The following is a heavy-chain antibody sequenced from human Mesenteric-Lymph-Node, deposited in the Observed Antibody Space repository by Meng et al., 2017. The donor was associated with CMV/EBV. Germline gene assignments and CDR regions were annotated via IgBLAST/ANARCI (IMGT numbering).Heavy chain of an antibody. CDR3: TRDYKDLWSGYYTPFDY. J-gene: IGHJ4*02. CDR2: FNPYSGAS. D-gene: IGHD3-3*02. CDR1: GYTLIDHY. Sequence: ASVKVSCKAFGYTLIDHYIHWVRQAPGQGLEWMGWFNPYSGASHYAQKFQGRVTMTRDTSINTAYMDLSNLRSDDTAVYYCTRDYKDLWSGYYTPFDYWGQGALVTVSS. V-gene: IGHV1-2*02.